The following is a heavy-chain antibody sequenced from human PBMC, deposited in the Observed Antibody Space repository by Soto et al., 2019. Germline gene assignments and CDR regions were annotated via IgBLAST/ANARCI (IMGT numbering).Heavy chain of an antibody. Sequence: QLQLVQSGAEVREPGSSVKVSCKASGGTFGSYTVIWVRQGPGQGLEWMGGITPTLNIAKYAEKFQGRVTITADESTSTVNMHLSSLRSEDTAVYFCARGYYSGSNPSAFDYWGQGTLVAVSS. CDR1: GGTFGSYT. CDR2: ITPTLNIA. D-gene: IGHD1-26*01. CDR3: ARGYYSGSNPSAFDY. J-gene: IGHJ4*02. V-gene: IGHV1-69*01.